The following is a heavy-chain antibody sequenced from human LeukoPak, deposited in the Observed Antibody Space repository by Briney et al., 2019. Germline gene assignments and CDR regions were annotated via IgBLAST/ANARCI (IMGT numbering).Heavy chain of an antibody. J-gene: IGHJ5*02. CDR2: INHSGNT. CDR1: GGSFCGYY. V-gene: IGHV4-34*01. Sequence: SETLSLTCAVYGGSFCGYYWSWIRQPPGKGLEWIGEINHSGNTNYNPSLKSRVTISVDTSKNQFSLKLSSVTAADTAVYYCARQWRWFDPWGQGTLVTVSS. CDR3: ARQWRWFDP. D-gene: IGHD6-19*01.